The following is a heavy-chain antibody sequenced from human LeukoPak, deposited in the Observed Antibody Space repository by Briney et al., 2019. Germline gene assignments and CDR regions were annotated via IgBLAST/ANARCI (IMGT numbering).Heavy chain of an antibody. D-gene: IGHD1-14*01. CDR2: MNPNSDNT. V-gene: IGHV1-8*01. J-gene: IGHJ6*02. Sequence: GASVKVSCKASGYTFSTFDINWVRQATGQGLEWMGWMNPNSDNTGSAQKFQGRVTMTRDTSISTAYMELSSLTSEDTAVYYCARGQNPTSYYYYGMDLWGQGTTVTVSS. CDR1: GYTFSTFD. CDR3: ARGQNPTSYYYYGMDL.